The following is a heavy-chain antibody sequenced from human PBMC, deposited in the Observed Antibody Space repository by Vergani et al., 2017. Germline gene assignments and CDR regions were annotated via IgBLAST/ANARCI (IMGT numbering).Heavy chain of an antibody. V-gene: IGHV3-74*01. CDR3: ARDSLRTNAFDI. J-gene: IGHJ3*02. Sequence: EVQLVESGGGLVQPGGSLRLSCAASGFNFSSYWMHWVRQAPGKGLVWVSRINSDGSSTSYADSVKGRFTISRDNAKNTLYLQMNSLRAEDTAVYYCARDSLRTNAFDIWGQGTMVTVSS. CDR1: GFNFSSYW. CDR2: INSDGSST.